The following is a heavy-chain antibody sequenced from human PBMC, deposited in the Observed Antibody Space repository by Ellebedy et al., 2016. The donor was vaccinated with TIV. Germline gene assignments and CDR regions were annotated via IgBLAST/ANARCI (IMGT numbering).Heavy chain of an antibody. CDR3: ATGSRLDY. V-gene: IGHV1-3*01. J-gene: IGHJ4*02. Sequence: ASVKVSXXSSGYSFTSYAIHWVRQAPGQSLEWMGWVNAGSGNTKYSQNLRGRVTITRDTSASTAYMELTSLRSTDMAVYYCATGSRLDYWGQGTLVTVSS. CDR2: VNAGSGNT. CDR1: GYSFTSYA. D-gene: IGHD1-26*01.